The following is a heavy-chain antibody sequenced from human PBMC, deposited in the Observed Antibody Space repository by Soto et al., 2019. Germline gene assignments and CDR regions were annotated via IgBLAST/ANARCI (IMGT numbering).Heavy chain of an antibody. CDR1: GGTFSSYA. CDR2: IIPIFGTA. D-gene: IGHD1-1*01. Sequence: ASVKVSCKASGGTFSSYAISWVRQAPGQGLEWMGGIIPIFGTANYAQKFQGRVTITADESTSTAYMELSSLRSEDTAVYYCARGNWNEITYYFDYWGQGTLVTVSS. V-gene: IGHV1-69*13. J-gene: IGHJ4*02. CDR3: ARGNWNEITYYFDY.